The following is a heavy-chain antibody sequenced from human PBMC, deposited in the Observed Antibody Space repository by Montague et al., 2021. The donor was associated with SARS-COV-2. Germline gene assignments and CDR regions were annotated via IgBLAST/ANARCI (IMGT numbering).Heavy chain of an antibody. V-gene: IGHV4-31*03. J-gene: IGHJ3*02. CDR1: GGSISSGGYC. CDR3: AGARITMIVVVNAFDI. Sequence: TLSLTCTVSGGSISSGGYCWSWIQQHAGKGLGWSGYNHYSGSTYYTSSLNSRVTISVDTSKNQSFLQLSSVTAAATAEYYCAGARITMIVVVNAFDIWGQGTTVTVSS. CDR2: NHYSGST. D-gene: IGHD3-22*01.